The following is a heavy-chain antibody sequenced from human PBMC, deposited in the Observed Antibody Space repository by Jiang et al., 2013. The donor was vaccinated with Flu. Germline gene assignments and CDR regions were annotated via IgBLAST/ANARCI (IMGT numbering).Heavy chain of an antibody. Sequence: GAEVKKPGASVKVSCKASGYTFSSYGISWVRQAPGQGLEWMGWISPYNGNTDYAQRLQGRVTMTTDTSTSTAYMELRSLTSDDTALYYCAREISGVGPPFWGQGTLVTVSS. V-gene: IGHV1-18*01. CDR1: GYTFSSYG. D-gene: IGHD5-12*01. CDR3: AREISGVGPPF. CDR2: ISPYNGNT. J-gene: IGHJ4*02.